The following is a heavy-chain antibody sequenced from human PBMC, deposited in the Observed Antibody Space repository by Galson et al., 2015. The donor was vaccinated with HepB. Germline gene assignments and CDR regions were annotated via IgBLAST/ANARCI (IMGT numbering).Heavy chain of an antibody. J-gene: IGHJ4*02. CDR1: GFTFSNAW. CDR2: IKSKTDGGTT. V-gene: IGHV3-15*01. D-gene: IGHD3-22*01. CDR3: TTVDNIGFDYYDSSGSPSLDY. Sequence: SLRLSCAASGFTFSNAWMSWVRQAPGKGLEWVGRIKSKTDGGTTDYAAPVKGRFTISRDDSKNTLYLQMNSLKTEDTAVYYCTTVDNIGFDYYDSSGSPSLDYWGQGTLVTVSS.